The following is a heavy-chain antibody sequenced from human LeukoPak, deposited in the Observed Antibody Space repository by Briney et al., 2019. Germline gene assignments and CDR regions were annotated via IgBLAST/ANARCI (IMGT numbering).Heavy chain of an antibody. CDR2: IYYSGST. CDR3: ARGYYDFWSGYYRGYNWFDP. V-gene: IGHV4-59*01. D-gene: IGHD3-3*01. Sequence: SETLSLTCTVSGGSISSYYWSWIRQPPGKGLEWIGYIYYSGSTNYNPSLKSRVTISVDTSKNQFSLKLSSVTAADTAVYYCARGYYDFWSGYYRGYNWFDPWGQGTLVTVSS. CDR1: GGSISSYY. J-gene: IGHJ5*02.